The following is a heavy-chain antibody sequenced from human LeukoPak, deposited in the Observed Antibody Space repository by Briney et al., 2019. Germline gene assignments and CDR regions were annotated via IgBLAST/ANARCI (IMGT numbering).Heavy chain of an antibody. CDR1: GFTFSSYE. D-gene: IGHD5-12*01. CDR3: ARDPDIVATVFDY. J-gene: IGHJ4*02. V-gene: IGHV3-48*03. CDR2: ISSSGSTI. Sequence: GGSLRLSCAASGFTFSSYEMNWARQAPGKGLEWVSYISSSGSTIYYADSVKGRFTISRDNAKNSLYLQMNSLRAEDTAVYYCARDPDIVATVFDYWGQETQGTVSS.